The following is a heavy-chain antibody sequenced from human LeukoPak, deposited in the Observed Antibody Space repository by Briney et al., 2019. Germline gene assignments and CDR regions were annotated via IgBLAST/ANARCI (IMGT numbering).Heavy chain of an antibody. V-gene: IGHV3-23*01. D-gene: IGHD6-6*01. CDR2: ISGSGGST. CDR3: ARDSSSALDY. CDR1: GFTFSNYV. J-gene: IGHJ4*02. Sequence: PGGSLRLSCAASGFTFSNYVMSWVRQAPGKGLEWVSSISGSGGSTYYADSVKGRFTISRDNSKNTLYLQMNSLRAEDTAVYYCARDSSSALDYWGQGTLVTVSS.